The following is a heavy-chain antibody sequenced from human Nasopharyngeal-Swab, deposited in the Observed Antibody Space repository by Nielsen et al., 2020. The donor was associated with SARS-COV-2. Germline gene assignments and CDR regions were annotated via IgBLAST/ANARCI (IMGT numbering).Heavy chain of an antibody. D-gene: IGHD3-16*01. CDR2: ISSSSTTI. CDR1: GFTFSGYS. CDR3: ARDMNLQH. Sequence: GESLKISCAASGFTFSGYSMNWVRQAPGKGLEWVSYISSSSTTIYYADSVKGRFTISRDNAKNSLSLQMNSLRAEDTAVYYCARDMNLQHWGQGTLVTVSS. J-gene: IGHJ1*01. V-gene: IGHV3-48*04.